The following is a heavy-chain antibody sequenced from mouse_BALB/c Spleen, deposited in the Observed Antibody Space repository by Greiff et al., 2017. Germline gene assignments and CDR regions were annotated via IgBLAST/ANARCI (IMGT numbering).Heavy chain of an antibody. CDR3: ARGSGGYYPLAMDY. J-gene: IGHJ4*01. D-gene: IGHD2-3*01. CDR1: GFNIKDTY. Sequence: EVKLVESGAELVKPGASVKLSCTASGFNIKDTYMHWVKQRPEQGLEWIGRIDPANGNTKYDPKFQGKATITADTSSNTAYLQLSSLTSEDTAVYYCARGSGGYYPLAMDYWGQGTSVTVSS. V-gene: IGHV14-3*02. CDR2: IDPANGNT.